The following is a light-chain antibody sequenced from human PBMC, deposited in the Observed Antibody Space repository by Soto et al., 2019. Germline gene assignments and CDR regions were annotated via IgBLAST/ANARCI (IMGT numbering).Light chain of an antibody. CDR2: GAS. Sequence: EIVMTQTPATLSVSPGERATLSCRASQSVSSNLAWYQQKPGQAPRLLIYGASTRATGIPARFSGSGSGTEFTLTISRLEPEDFAVYYCQQYGSSPSITFGQGTRLEIK. V-gene: IGKV3-15*01. CDR3: QQYGSSPSIT. CDR1: QSVSSN. J-gene: IGKJ5*01.